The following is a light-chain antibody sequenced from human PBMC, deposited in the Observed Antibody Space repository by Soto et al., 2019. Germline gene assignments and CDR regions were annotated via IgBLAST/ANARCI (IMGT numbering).Light chain of an antibody. Sequence: QSALTQPASVSGSPGQSITISCTGTSSDVGGHKYVSWYQQHPGKAPKLIIYEVTNWPSGVSNRFSGSKSGNTASLTISGLQAEDEADYYCSSYTCSSTPQVLFGGGTKLTVL. CDR2: EVT. CDR1: SSDVGGHKY. J-gene: IGLJ2*01. CDR3: SSYTCSSTPQVL. V-gene: IGLV2-14*01.